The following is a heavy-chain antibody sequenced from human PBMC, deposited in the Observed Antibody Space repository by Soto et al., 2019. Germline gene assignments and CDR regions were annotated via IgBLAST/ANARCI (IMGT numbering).Heavy chain of an antibody. D-gene: IGHD3-10*01. V-gene: IGHV1-18*01. CDR3: ARENYYYGSGPPRAGDYYYMDV. Sequence: ASVKVSCKASGYTFTSYGISWVRQAPGQGLEWMGWISAYNGNTNYAQKLQGRVTMTTDTSTSTAYMELRSLRSDDTAVYYCARENYYYGSGPPRAGDYYYMDVWGKGTTVTVSS. CDR1: GYTFTSYG. J-gene: IGHJ6*03. CDR2: ISAYNGNT.